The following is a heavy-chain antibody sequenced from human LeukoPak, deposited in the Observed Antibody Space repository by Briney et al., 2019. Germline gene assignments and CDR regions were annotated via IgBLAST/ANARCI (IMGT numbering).Heavy chain of an antibody. CDR3: ARDRIYYYDSSGYYYYGMDV. Sequence: SETLSLTCTVSGGSISSYYWSWIRQPPGKGLEWIGYIYYSGSTNYNPSLKSRVTISVDTSKNQFSLKLSSVTAADTAVYYCARDRIYYYDSSGYYYYGMDVWGQGTTVTVSS. J-gene: IGHJ6*02. CDR2: IYYSGST. V-gene: IGHV4-59*01. CDR1: GGSISSYY. D-gene: IGHD3-22*01.